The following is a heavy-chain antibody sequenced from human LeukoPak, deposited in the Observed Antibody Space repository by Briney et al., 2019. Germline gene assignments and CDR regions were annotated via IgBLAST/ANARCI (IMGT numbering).Heavy chain of an antibody. D-gene: IGHD1-1*01. Sequence: ASMKVSCKASTDTFNNYGIVWVRQAPGQGLEWMGGIVPVSETIDYAQKFQGRVTLSANDSTTTAYMELNSLRSEDTAVYYCARSWAVQNTFYYFDDWGQGTLVTVSS. V-gene: IGHV1-69*13. CDR1: TDTFNNYG. CDR3: ARSWAVQNTFYYFDD. CDR2: IVPVSETI. J-gene: IGHJ4*02.